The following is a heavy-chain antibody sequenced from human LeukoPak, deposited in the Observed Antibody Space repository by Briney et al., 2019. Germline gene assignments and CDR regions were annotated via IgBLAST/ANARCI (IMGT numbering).Heavy chain of an antibody. CDR3: AREGGPYRPLDY. J-gene: IGHJ4*02. Sequence: SETLSLTCGVSGGSITNTNYWTWVRQPPGKGLEWIGEVNLQGSTNYNPSLMGRVAISVDRSENHISLQLTSVTAADTAVYYCAREGGPYRPLDYSGQGTLVTVSS. CDR1: GGSITNTNY. V-gene: IGHV4-4*02. CDR2: VNLQGST.